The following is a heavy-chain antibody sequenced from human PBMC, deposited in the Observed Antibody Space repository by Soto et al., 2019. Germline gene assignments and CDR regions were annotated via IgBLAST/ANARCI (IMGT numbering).Heavy chain of an antibody. J-gene: IGHJ6*02. CDR3: AREARGFYYYGMDV. D-gene: IGHD3-10*01. V-gene: IGHV3-30-3*01. CDR2: ISYDGSNK. Sequence: QVQLVESGGGVVQPGRSLRLSCAASGFTFSSYVMHWVRQAPGKGLEWVAVISYDGSNKYYGDSVKGRFTISRDNSKNTLYLQMNSLRAEDTAVYYCAREARGFYYYGMDVWGQGTTVTVSS. CDR1: GFTFSSYV.